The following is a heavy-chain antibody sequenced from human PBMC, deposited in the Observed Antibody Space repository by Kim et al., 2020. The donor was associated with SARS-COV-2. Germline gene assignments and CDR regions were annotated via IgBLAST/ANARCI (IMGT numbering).Heavy chain of an antibody. Sequence: ADSVTGRCTSSRGNAKNSLYLPMNSLRAEDTAVYYCARVAYGSGSWYYFDYWGQGTLVTVSS. CDR3: ARVAYGSGSWYYFDY. D-gene: IGHD3-10*01. V-gene: IGHV3-11*05. J-gene: IGHJ4*02.